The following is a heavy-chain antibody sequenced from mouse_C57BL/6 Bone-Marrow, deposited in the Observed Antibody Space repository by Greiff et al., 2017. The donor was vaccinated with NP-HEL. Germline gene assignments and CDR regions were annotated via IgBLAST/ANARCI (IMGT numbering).Heavy chain of an antibody. V-gene: IGHV5-16*01. D-gene: IGHD2-1*01. CDR2: INYDGSST. J-gene: IGHJ2*01. CDR3: ARALYGKIDY. Sequence: EVKVEESEGGLVQPGSSMKLSCTASGFTFSDYYMAWVRQVPEKGLEWVANINYDGSSTYYLDSLKSRFIISRDNAKNILYLQMSSLKSEDTATYYCARALYGKIDYWGQGTTLTVSS. CDR1: GFTFSDYY.